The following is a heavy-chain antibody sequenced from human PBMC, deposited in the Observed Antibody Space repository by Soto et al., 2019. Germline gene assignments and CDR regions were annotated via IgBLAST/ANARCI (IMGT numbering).Heavy chain of an antibody. J-gene: IGHJ5*02. Sequence: PSETLSLTCTVSGGSISSSSYYWGWIRQPPGKGLEWIGSIYYSGSTYYNPSLKSRVTISVDTSKNQFSLKLSSVTAADTAVYYCARQKGEDRWFGDNPPRHWFDPWGQGTLVTVSS. V-gene: IGHV4-39*01. CDR2: IYYSGST. D-gene: IGHD3-10*01. CDR1: GGSISSSSYY. CDR3: ARQKGEDRWFGDNPPRHWFDP.